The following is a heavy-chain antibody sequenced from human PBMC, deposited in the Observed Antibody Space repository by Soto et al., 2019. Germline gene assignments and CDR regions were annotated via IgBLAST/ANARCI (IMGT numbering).Heavy chain of an antibody. CDR1: GGTFSSYA. CDR2: IIPIFGTA. J-gene: IGHJ6*02. V-gene: IGHV1-69*13. CDR3: ARTTAANYYYYYGMDV. Sequence: SVKVSCKASGGTFSSYAISWVRQAPGQGLEWMGGIIPIFGTANYAQKFQGRVTITADESTSTAYMELSSLRSEDTAVYYCARTTAANYYYYYGMDVWGQGTTVTVSS. D-gene: IGHD2-2*01.